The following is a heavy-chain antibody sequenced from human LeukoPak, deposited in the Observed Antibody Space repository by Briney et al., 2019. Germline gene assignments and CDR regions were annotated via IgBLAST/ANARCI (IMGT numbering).Heavy chain of an antibody. J-gene: IGHJ4*02. CDR2: INPGGSSI. CDR3: ARSNQADDY. Sequence: PGGSLRLSCAASGFTFSSYWMHWVRQVPGKGLVWVARINPGGSSITYADSVKGRFTISRDNAKNTLYVQMDSLRAEDTGVYYCARSNQADDYWGQGTLVTVSS. V-gene: IGHV3-74*01. D-gene: IGHD1-14*01. CDR1: GFTFSSYW.